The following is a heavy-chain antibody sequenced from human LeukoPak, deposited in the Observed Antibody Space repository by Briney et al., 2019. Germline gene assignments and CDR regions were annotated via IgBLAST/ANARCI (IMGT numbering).Heavy chain of an antibody. CDR3: ARDARGLRYFDWLFSRYFDL. D-gene: IGHD3-9*01. CDR1: GFTFSSYW. J-gene: IGHJ2*01. CDR2: IKYDGSIA. V-gene: IGHV3-74*01. Sequence: GGSLRLSCAASGFTFSSYWMHWVRQVPGKGLVWVSRIKYDGSIATYGDSVKGRFTISRDNSKNTLYLQMNSLRAEDTAVYYCARDARGLRYFDWLFSRYFDLWGRGTLVTVSS.